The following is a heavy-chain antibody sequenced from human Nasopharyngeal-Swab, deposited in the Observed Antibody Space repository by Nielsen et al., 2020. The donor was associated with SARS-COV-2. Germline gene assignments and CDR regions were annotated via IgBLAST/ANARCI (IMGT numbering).Heavy chain of an antibody. J-gene: IGHJ6*03. CDR2: INPGGGSA. CDR1: GYTFTRYY. CDR3: ARGGWLRKDYYYSYYYMDV. Sequence: ASVKVSCKASGYTFTRYYIHWVRQAPGQGLEWMGIINPGGGSARYSQKFQDRVTITADKSTSTAYMELSSLRSEDTAAYYCARGGWLRKDYYYSYYYMDVWGKGTTVTVSS. V-gene: IGHV1-46*01. D-gene: IGHD5-24*01.